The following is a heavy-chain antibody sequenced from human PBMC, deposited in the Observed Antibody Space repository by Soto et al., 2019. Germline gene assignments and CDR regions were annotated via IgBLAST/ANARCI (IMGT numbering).Heavy chain of an antibody. Sequence: PGGSLRLSCAVSGFTFSSYSMNWVRQAPGKGLEWVSSIGGSGGYIYYADSVKGRFTISRDNTKNSLYPPMNSLRAEDTALYYCAREGALKPFSSWGQGALVTVSS. CDR3: AREGALKPFSS. J-gene: IGHJ5*02. CDR2: IGGSGGYI. V-gene: IGHV3-21*01. CDR1: GFTFSSYS.